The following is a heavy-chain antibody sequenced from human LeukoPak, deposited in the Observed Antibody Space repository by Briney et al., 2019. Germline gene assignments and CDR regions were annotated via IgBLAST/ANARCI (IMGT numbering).Heavy chain of an antibody. CDR1: GYTFTSYD. CDR2: MNPNSGNT. CDR3: ARGRGYLVVVTARFYMDV. D-gene: IGHD2-21*02. V-gene: IGHV1-8*01. Sequence: ASVKVSCKASGYTFTSYDINWVRQATGQGLEWMGWMNPNSGNTGYAQKFQGRVTMTRNTSISTAYMELSSLRSEDTAVYYCARGRGYLVVVTARFYMDVWGKGTTVTVSS. J-gene: IGHJ6*03.